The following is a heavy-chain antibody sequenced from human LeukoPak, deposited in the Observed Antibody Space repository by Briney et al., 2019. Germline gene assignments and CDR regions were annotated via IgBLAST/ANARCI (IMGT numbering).Heavy chain of an antibody. J-gene: IGHJ3*02. Sequence: GGSLRLSCAASGFTFSSYWMSWVRQAPGKGLEWVANIKQDGSEKYYVDSVKGRFTISRDNAKNSLYLQMNSLRAEDTAVYYCASSWLQFRPAFDIWGQGTMVTVSS. CDR2: IKQDGSEK. D-gene: IGHD5-24*01. CDR1: GFTFSSYW. V-gene: IGHV3-7*01. CDR3: ASSWLQFRPAFDI.